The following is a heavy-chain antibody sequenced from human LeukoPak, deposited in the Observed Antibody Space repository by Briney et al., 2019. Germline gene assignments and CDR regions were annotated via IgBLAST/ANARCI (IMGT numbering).Heavy chain of an antibody. V-gene: IGHV5-51*01. CDR1: GYTFSSYW. J-gene: IGHJ4*02. D-gene: IGHD6-19*01. CDR3: ARRIAVAGVDY. Sequence: GESLKISCKGSGYTFSSYWIGWVRQMPGKGLEWMGIIYPGDSDTRYSPSLQGQVTISVDTSIGTAYLQWSSLKASDTAMYYCARRIAVAGVDYWGQGTLVTVSS. CDR2: IYPGDSDT.